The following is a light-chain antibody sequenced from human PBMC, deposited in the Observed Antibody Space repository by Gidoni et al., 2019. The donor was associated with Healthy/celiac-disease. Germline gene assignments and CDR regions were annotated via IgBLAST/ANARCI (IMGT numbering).Light chain of an antibody. Sequence: DIQLTQSPSSLSASVGDRVTITCRASQSISSYLNWYQQKPGKAPKLLIYAESSLQSGVPSRFSGGGSGTDFTLTISSLQPEDFATYYCQQSYSTPRTFGQETRVEIK. V-gene: IGKV1-39*01. CDR1: QSISSY. CDR3: QQSYSTPRT. J-gene: IGKJ1*01. CDR2: AES.